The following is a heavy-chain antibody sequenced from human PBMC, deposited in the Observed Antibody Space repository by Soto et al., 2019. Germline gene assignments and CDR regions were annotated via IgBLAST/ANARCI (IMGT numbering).Heavy chain of an antibody. D-gene: IGHD1-26*01. CDR3: ARHYDIVGATKAIYYYYYGMDV. Sequence: SETLSLTCTVSGGSISSSSYYWGWIRQPPGKGLERIGSIYYSGSTYYNPSLQSRVTISVDTSKNQFSLKLSSVTAADTAVYYCARHYDIVGATKAIYYYYYGMDVWGQGTTVTVSS. V-gene: IGHV4-39*01. CDR1: GGSISSSSYY. CDR2: IYYSGST. J-gene: IGHJ6*02.